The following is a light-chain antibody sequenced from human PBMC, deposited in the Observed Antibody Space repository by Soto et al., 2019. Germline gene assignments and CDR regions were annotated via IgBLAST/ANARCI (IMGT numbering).Light chain of an antibody. CDR2: DTS. J-gene: IGKJ4*01. CDR1: QTVTNNY. V-gene: IGKV3-20*01. Sequence: ETVMAQSPVTLSVSSGDTATLSCTASQTVTNNYLAWYQQKPGQAPRLLIYDTSSRATGIPDRFSGGGSGTDFSLTISRLETEDFSVYYCQQYGSSPLTFGGGTKVAIK. CDR3: QQYGSSPLT.